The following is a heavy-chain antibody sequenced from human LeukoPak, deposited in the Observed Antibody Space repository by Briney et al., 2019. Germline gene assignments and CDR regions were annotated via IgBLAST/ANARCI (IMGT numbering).Heavy chain of an antibody. Sequence: GGSLRLSCAASGFTFSSYWMHWVRQAPGKGLVWVSRIISDGSSTNYADSVKGRFTISRDNAKNSLNLQMNSLRAEDTAVYYCATLITGTIPYIDYWGQGTLVTVSS. CDR3: ATLITGTIPYIDY. D-gene: IGHD1-20*01. V-gene: IGHV3-74*01. CDR1: GFTFSSYW. J-gene: IGHJ4*02. CDR2: IISDGSST.